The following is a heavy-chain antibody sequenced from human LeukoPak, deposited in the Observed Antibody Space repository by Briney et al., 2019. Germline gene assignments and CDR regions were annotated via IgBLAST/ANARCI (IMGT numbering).Heavy chain of an antibody. D-gene: IGHD4-17*01. CDR2: INHSGST. CDR1: GGSFSGYY. Sequence: SETLSLTCAVYGGSFSGYYWSWIRQPPGKGLEWIGEINHSGSTNYNPSLKSRVTISVDTSKNQFSLKLSSVTAADTAVYYCAKDFFLEFYGDWVGYWGQGTLVTVSS. J-gene: IGHJ4*02. CDR3: AKDFFLEFYGDWVGY. V-gene: IGHV4-34*01.